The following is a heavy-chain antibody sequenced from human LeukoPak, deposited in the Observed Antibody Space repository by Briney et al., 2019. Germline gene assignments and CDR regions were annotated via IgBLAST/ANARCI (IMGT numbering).Heavy chain of an antibody. J-gene: IGHJ4*02. Sequence: ASVKVSCKASGYTFTGYAIHWVRQAPGQGLEWMGWINPEKRDTGYAHKFQGRVTMTSDTSISTAYMELSSLRSEDTAVYYCARGRGSYGHFDYWGQGTLVTVSS. CDR2: INPEKRDT. D-gene: IGHD5-18*01. CDR1: GYTFTGYA. CDR3: ARGRGSYGHFDY. V-gene: IGHV1-2*02.